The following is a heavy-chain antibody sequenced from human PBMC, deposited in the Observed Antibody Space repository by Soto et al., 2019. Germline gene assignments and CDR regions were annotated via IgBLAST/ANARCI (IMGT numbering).Heavy chain of an antibody. Sequence: QVQLVQSGAEVKKPGSSVKVSCKASGGTFSSYAISWVRQAPGQGLAWMGGIIPIFGTANYAQKFQGRVTITADKSTSTAYMELSSLRSDYTAVYYCARARGAAAGFRFDPWGQGTLVTVSS. CDR3: ARARGAAAGFRFDP. D-gene: IGHD6-13*01. CDR1: GGTFSSYA. CDR2: IIPIFGTA. V-gene: IGHV1-69*06. J-gene: IGHJ5*02.